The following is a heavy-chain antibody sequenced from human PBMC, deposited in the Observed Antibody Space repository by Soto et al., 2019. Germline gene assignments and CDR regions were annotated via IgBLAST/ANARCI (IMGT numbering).Heavy chain of an antibody. J-gene: IGHJ4*02. Sequence: SETLSLTCTVSGGSISNYFWSWIRQPPGKGLEWVGYIYYNGNTNYNPSLRSRVTISVDTSKNQFSLKLSSVTAADTAVYYCARYCSGGSCFDYWGPGTLVTVSS. D-gene: IGHD2-15*01. V-gene: IGHV4-59*01. CDR3: ARYCSGGSCFDY. CDR2: IYYNGNT. CDR1: GGSISNYF.